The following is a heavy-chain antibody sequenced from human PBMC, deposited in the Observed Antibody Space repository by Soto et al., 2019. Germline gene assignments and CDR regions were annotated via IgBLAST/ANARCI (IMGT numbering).Heavy chain of an antibody. J-gene: IGHJ4*02. CDR3: ARGQNHYGSGSSFDY. Sequence: NPSETLSLTCAVYGGSFSGYYWSWIRQPPGKGLEWIGEINHSGSTNYNPSLKSRVTISVDTSRNQFSLKLSSVTAADTAVYYCARGQNHYGSGSSFDYWGQGTLVTVSS. D-gene: IGHD3-10*01. CDR2: INHSGST. CDR1: GGSFSGYY. V-gene: IGHV4-34*01.